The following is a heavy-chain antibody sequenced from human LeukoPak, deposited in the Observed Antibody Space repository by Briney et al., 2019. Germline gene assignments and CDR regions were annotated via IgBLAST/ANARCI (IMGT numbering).Heavy chain of an antibody. D-gene: IGHD3-16*02. Sequence: GGSLRLSCVTSGFTFSNCFMSWVRQAPGKGLEWVANIKQDASEKYYVNSVKGRFTISRDNAQNSLYLQMNSLRAEDTAVYYCARDRAVRYFDYWGQGTLVTVSS. CDR2: IKQDASEK. V-gene: IGHV3-7*01. CDR1: GFTFSNCF. CDR3: ARDRAVRYFDY. J-gene: IGHJ4*02.